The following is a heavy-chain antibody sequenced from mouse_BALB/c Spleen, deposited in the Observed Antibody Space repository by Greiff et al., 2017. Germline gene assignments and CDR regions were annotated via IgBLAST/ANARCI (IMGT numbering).Heavy chain of an antibody. V-gene: IGHV3-2*02. D-gene: IGHD2-3*01. CDR2: ISYSGST. J-gene: IGHJ2*01. CDR1: GYSITSDYA. Sequence: VQLQQSGPGLVKPSQSLSLTCTVTGYSITSDYAWNWIRQFPGNKLEWMGYISYSGSTSYNPSLKSRISITRDTSKNQFFLQLNSVTTEDTATYYCATDGYYDYWGQGTTLTVSS. CDR3: ATDGYYDY.